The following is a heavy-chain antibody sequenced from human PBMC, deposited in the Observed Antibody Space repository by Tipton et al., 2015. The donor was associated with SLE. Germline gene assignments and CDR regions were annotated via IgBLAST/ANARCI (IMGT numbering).Heavy chain of an antibody. V-gene: IGHV4-39*07. D-gene: IGHD3-3*01. CDR1: GGSISSSSYY. CDR2: IYHSGST. Sequence: TLSLTCTVSGGSISSSSYYWGWIRQPPGKGLEGIGSIYHSGSTYCNPSLKSRVTVSVDTSKNQFSLKLSSVTAADTAVYYCRVVSDVSFDYWGQGTLVTVSS. J-gene: IGHJ4*02. CDR3: RVVSDVSFDY.